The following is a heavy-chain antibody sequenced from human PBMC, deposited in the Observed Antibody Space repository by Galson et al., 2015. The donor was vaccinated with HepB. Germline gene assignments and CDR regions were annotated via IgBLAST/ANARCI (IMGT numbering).Heavy chain of an antibody. CDR2: ISGSGGST. J-gene: IGHJ4*02. D-gene: IGHD6-19*01. V-gene: IGHV3-23*01. CDR3: AKDAGNSGWYWGIDY. Sequence: SLRLSCAASGFTFSSYAMSWVRQAPGKGLEWVSTISGSGGSTYSADSVKGRFTISRDNSKNTLYLQMSSLRAEDTAVYYCAKDAGNSGWYWGIDYWGQGTLVTVSS. CDR1: GFTFSSYA.